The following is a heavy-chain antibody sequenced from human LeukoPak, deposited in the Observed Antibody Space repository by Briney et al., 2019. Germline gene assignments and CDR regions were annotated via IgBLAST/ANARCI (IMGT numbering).Heavy chain of an antibody. Sequence: SEALSLTCTVSGDSMNNYYWTWMRQPAGKGLEWIGRIYISGNTMYNTSLQSRVTMSLDTSKNHFSLKLRSVTAADTAVYFCARGGVLHTYFDYWGQGTLVSVSS. CDR2: IYISGNT. J-gene: IGHJ4*02. CDR3: ARGGVLHTYFDY. V-gene: IGHV4-4*07. D-gene: IGHD2-8*01. CDR1: GDSMNNYY.